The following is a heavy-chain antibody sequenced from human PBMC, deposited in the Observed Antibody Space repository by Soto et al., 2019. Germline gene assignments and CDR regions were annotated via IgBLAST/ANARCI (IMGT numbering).Heavy chain of an antibody. CDR2: ISGSGGST. J-gene: IGHJ4*02. Sequence: EVQLLESGGGLVQPGGSLRLSCAASGFTFSSYAMSWVRQAPGKGLEWVSAISGSGGSTYYADSVKGRFTISRDNSKNTLYLQMNSLRAEDTAVYYCAKFPRYDILTGSYFDYWGQGTLVTVSS. CDR1: GFTFSSYA. CDR3: AKFPRYDILTGSYFDY. D-gene: IGHD3-9*01. V-gene: IGHV3-23*01.